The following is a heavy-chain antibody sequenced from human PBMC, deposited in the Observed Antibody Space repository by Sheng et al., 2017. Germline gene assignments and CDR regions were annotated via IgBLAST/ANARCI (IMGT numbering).Heavy chain of an antibody. D-gene: IGHD1-26*01. V-gene: IGHV3-73*02. J-gene: IGHJ4*02. CDR1: GFIFSGST. CDR2: IRSKANNYAT. Sequence: EVQLVESGGGLVQPGGSLKLSCAASGFIFSGSTMHWVRQASGKGLEWLGRIRSKANNYATTYAASVTGRFTISRDDAKNTAYLQMNSLKTDDTAVYFCTRGSANYSVHWGQGALVTVSS. CDR3: TRGSANYSVH.